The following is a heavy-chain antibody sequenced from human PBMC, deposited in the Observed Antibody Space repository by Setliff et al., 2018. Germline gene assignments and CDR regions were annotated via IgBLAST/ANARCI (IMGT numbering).Heavy chain of an antibody. V-gene: IGHV4-4*02. D-gene: IGHD6-19*01. CDR3: ASHSSGWYRGGYGMDV. Sequence: SSETLSLTCAVSGGSISSSNWWSWVRQPPGKGLEWIGEIYHSGNTNYNPSLKRRVTIPVDKSKNQFSLKLSSVTAADTAVYYCASHSSGWYRGGYGMDVWGQGTTVTVSS. CDR2: IYHSGNT. J-gene: IGHJ6*02. CDR1: GGSISSSNW.